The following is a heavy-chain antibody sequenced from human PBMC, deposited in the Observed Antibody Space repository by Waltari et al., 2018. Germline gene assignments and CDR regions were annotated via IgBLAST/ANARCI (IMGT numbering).Heavy chain of an antibody. CDR1: GGSFSGYY. V-gene: IGHV4-34*01. CDR3: ARVGVTTVTNSDYFDY. D-gene: IGHD4-17*01. CDR2: INHSGST. J-gene: IGHJ4*02. Sequence: QVQLQQWGAGLLKPSETLSLTCAVYGGSFSGYYWSWLRQPPGKGLEWIGEINHSGSTNYNPSLKSRVTISVDTSKNQFSLKLSSVTAADTAVYYCARVGVTTVTNSDYFDYWGQGTLVTVSS.